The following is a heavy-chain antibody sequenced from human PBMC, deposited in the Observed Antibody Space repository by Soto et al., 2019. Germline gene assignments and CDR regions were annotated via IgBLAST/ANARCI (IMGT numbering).Heavy chain of an antibody. CDR1: GFTFSSYA. J-gene: IGHJ6*02. CDR2: ISYDGSNK. CDR3: ARESEAGKTEWYYYGMDV. D-gene: IGHD1-1*01. V-gene: IGHV3-30-3*01. Sequence: PGGSLRLSCAASGFTFSSYAMHWVRQAPGKGLEWVAVISYDGSNKYYADSVKGRFTISRDNSKNTLYLQMNSLRAEDTAVYYCARESEAGKTEWYYYGMDVWGQGTRVTVSS.